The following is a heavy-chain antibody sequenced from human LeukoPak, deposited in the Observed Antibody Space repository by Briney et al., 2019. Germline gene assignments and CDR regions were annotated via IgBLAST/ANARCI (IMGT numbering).Heavy chain of an antibody. CDR2: IFGSGGSA. J-gene: IGHJ4*02. Sequence: GGSLRLSCAASGFTFSSYAMYWVRQAPGKGLEGVSGIFGSGGSAHYGDSVKGLFTIFRDNSKNTVYVQMNSLRAEDTAVYYCAKTTVGYSSGRYPGWPVDYWGQGTLVTVSS. CDR3: AKTTVGYSSGRYPGWPVDY. D-gene: IGHD6-19*01. V-gene: IGHV3-23*01. CDR1: GFTFSSYA.